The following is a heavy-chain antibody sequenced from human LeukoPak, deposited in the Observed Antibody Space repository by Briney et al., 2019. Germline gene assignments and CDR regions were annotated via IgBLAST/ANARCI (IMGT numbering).Heavy chain of an antibody. CDR2: IIPIFGIA. V-gene: IGHV1-69*04. D-gene: IGHD3-3*01. Sequence: SVKVSCKASGGTFSSYAISWVRQAPGQGLEWMGRIIPIFGIANYAQKFQGRVTITPDKSTSTAYMELSSLRSEDTAVYYCARDSHYDFWSGYYSYYYGMDVWGQGTTVTVSS. CDR3: ARDSHYDFWSGYYSYYYGMDV. CDR1: GGTFSSYA. J-gene: IGHJ6*02.